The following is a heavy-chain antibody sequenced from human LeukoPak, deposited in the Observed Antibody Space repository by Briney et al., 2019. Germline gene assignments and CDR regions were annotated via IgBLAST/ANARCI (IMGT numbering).Heavy chain of an antibody. CDR1: GYTFTSYY. CDR2: INPSGGST. V-gene: IGHV1-46*01. D-gene: IGHD3-3*01. Sequence: VASVKVSCKASGYTFTSYYMHWVRQAPGQGLEWMGIINPSGGSTSYAQKFQGRVTMTRDTSTSTVYMELSSPRSEDTAVYYCARGLDDFWSAYYTKELDYWGQGTLVTVSS. J-gene: IGHJ4*02. CDR3: ARGLDDFWSAYYTKELDY.